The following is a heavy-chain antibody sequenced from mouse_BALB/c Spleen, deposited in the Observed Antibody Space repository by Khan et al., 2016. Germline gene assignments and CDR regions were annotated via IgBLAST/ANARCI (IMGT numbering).Heavy chain of an antibody. CDR3: ARTARATFAY. D-gene: IGHD3-1*01. CDR2: IHTSTGEP. CDR1: GYTFTNYG. J-gene: IGHJ3*01. Sequence: QIQLVQSGPELKKPGETVKISCKASGYTFTNYGMNWVKQAPGKGLKWMGWIHTSTGEPTYAEEFKGRVAFSLETSDSTAYLQINNRKSEDTATNFCARTARATFAYWGQGTLVTVSA. V-gene: IGHV9-3*02.